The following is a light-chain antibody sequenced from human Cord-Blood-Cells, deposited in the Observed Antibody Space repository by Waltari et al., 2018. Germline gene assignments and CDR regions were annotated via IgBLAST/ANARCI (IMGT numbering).Light chain of an antibody. V-gene: IGKV1-39*01. J-gene: IGKJ1*01. Sequence: DIQMPQSPSSLSASVGDRVTLTCRASQSISSYLNWYQQKPGKAPKLLIYAASSLQSGVPSRFSGSGSGTDFTLTISSLQPEDFATYYCQQSYSTPPTFGQGTKVEIK. CDR1: QSISSY. CDR2: AAS. CDR3: QQSYSTPPT.